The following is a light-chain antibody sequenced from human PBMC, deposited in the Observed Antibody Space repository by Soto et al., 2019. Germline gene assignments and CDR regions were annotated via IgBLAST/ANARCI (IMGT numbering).Light chain of an antibody. J-gene: IGLJ2*01. CDR3: AAWDDSLSGVV. CDR1: SSNIGSKY. V-gene: IGLV1-47*01. CDR2: RNN. Sequence: QSVLTHSPSASGTPGQRVTISCSGSSSNIGSKYVYWYQQLPGTAPKLLIYRNNQRPSGVPDRFSGSKSGTSASLAISGLRSEDEADYYCAAWDDSLSGVVFGGGTKLTVL.